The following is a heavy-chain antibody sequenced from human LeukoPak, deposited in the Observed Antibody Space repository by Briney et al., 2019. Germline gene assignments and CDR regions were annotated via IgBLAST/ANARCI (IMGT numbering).Heavy chain of an antibody. D-gene: IGHD2-2*01. V-gene: IGHV4-39*02. CDR1: GGSISSSSYY. Sequence: SETLSLTCTVSGGSISSSSYYWGWIRQPPGKGLEWIGSIYYSGSTYYNPSLKSRVTISVDTSKNQFSLKLSSVTAADTAVYYCARDKKYQLLSNPGGYWGQGTLVTVSS. CDR3: ARDKKYQLLSNPGGY. CDR2: IYYSGST. J-gene: IGHJ4*02.